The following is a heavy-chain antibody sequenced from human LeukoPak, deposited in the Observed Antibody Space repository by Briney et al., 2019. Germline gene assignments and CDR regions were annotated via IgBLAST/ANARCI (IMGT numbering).Heavy chain of an antibody. CDR1: GYTFTSYA. CDR3: ARGPGGDYAPSDY. CDR2: INAGDGNT. J-gene: IGHJ4*02. V-gene: IGHV1-3*01. Sequence: GASVKVSCKASGYTFTSYAIHWVRQAPGQRLEWMGWINAGDGNTEYSQKFQGRVTITRDTSASTAYMEVSSLRSEDTAVYYCARGPGGDYAPSDYWGQGTLVTVSS. D-gene: IGHD4-17*01.